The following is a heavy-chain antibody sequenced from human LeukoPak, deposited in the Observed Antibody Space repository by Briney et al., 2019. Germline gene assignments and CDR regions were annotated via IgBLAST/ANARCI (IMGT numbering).Heavy chain of an antibody. CDR3: ARHLRSSSWYFYYYYMDV. D-gene: IGHD6-13*01. V-gene: IGHV4-30-2*03. CDR1: GGSISSGGYY. J-gene: IGHJ6*03. CDR2: IYHSGST. Sequence: PSETLSLTCTVSGGSISSGGYYWSWIRQPPGKGLEWIGYIYHSGSTYYNPSLKSRVTISVDTSKNQFSLKLSSVTAADTAVYYCARHLRSSSWYFYYYYMDVWGKGTTVTVSS.